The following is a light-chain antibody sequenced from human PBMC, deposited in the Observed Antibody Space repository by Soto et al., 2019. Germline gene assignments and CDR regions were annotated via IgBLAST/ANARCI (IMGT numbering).Light chain of an antibody. J-gene: IGKJ5*01. CDR2: DAS. Sequence: DIQMTQSPSSLSASVGNRVTITGRASQSISTYLNWYQKKPGKAPNILIYDASRLQSGVPSRFSGSGGGTDFTLSISSVQPEDFATYFCQQSYMDPITFGQGTRLEIK. V-gene: IGKV1-39*01. CDR1: QSISTY. CDR3: QQSYMDPIT.